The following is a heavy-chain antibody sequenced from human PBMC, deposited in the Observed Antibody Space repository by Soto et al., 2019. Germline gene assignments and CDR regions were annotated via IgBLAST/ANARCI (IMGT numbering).Heavy chain of an antibody. CDR2: ISYDGSNK. D-gene: IGHD6-13*01. Sequence: GGSLRLSCTASGFTFSSYGMHWVRQAPGKGLEWVAVISYDGSNKYYADSVKGRFTISRDNSKNTLYLQMNSLRAEDTAVYYCAKVVAAAGTFDYWGQGTLATVSS. V-gene: IGHV3-30*18. CDR3: AKVVAAAGTFDY. CDR1: GFTFSSYG. J-gene: IGHJ4*02.